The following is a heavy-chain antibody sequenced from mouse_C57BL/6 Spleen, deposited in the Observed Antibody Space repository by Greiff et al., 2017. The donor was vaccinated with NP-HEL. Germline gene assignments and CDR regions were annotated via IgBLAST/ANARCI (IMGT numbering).Heavy chain of an antibody. D-gene: IGHD2-12*01. J-gene: IGHJ2*01. CDR1: GYSFTGSY. Sequence: VQLQQSGPELVKPGASVKISCTASGYSFTGSYMNWVKQSPEKSLEWIGEINPNTGGTTYDQKFKAKATLTADKSSNTAYLQLNRLTSGDTAVSYCARSWHYNYVCDFDYWGQGTTLT. CDR3: ARSWHYNYVCDFDY. CDR2: INPNTGGT. V-gene: IGHV1-42*01.